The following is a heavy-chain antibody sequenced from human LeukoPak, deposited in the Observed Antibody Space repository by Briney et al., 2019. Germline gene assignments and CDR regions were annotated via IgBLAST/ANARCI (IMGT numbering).Heavy chain of an antibody. V-gene: IGHV4-61*09. CDR1: GGSIRSGSYY. Sequence: SQTLSLTCTVSGGSIRSGSYYWSWIRQPAGMGLEWIGHVSTSGSPNFNPSLKSRVTISVDTSKNQFSLKLNSVTAADTAVYYCARDGAYSGYEYDYWGQGTLVTVSS. D-gene: IGHD5-12*01. CDR2: VSTSGSP. CDR3: ARDGAYSGYEYDY. J-gene: IGHJ4*02.